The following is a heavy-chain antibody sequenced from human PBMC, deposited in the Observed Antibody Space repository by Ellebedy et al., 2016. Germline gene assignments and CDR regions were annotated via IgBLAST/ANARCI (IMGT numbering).Heavy chain of an antibody. Sequence: GESLKISXAASGFTLSSNYMSWVRQAPGKGLEWVSVIYSGGSTYYADSVKGRFTISRDNSKNTLYLQMNSLRAEDTAVYYCAKGATRREDFWSGYYYMDVWGKGTTVTVSS. V-gene: IGHV3-53*01. CDR1: GFTLSSNY. J-gene: IGHJ6*03. CDR2: IYSGGST. D-gene: IGHD3-3*01. CDR3: AKGATRREDFWSGYYYMDV.